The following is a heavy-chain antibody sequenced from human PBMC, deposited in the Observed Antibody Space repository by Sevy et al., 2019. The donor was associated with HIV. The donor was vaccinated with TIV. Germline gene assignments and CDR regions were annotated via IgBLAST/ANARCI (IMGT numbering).Heavy chain of an antibody. V-gene: IGHV1-69*13. J-gene: IGHJ6*02. CDR3: ARDSQYRSGGSCYFSIDYYGMDV. Sequence: ASVKVSCKASGGTFSSYAISWVRQAPGQGLEWMGGIIPIFGTANYAQKFQGRVTITADESTSTAYMELSSLRSEDTAVYYCARDSQYRSGGSCYFSIDYYGMDVWGQGTTVTVSS. CDR1: GGTFSSYA. CDR2: IIPIFGTA. D-gene: IGHD2-15*01.